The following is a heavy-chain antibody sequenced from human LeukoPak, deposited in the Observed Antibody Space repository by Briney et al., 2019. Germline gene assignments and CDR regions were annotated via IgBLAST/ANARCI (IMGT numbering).Heavy chain of an antibody. V-gene: IGHV3-74*01. CDR2: IYSDGSSK. Sequence: GGSLRLSCAVSGFTFSIYWMHWVRQALGKGRVWVSRIYSDGSSKNYATSVKGRFTISRDNPKKTLYLKMNSLRDKKPPVTTFAREFRALPDIWGQGTMVTVSS. CDR3: AREFRALPDI. D-gene: IGHD3-10*01. J-gene: IGHJ3*02. CDR1: GFTFSIYW.